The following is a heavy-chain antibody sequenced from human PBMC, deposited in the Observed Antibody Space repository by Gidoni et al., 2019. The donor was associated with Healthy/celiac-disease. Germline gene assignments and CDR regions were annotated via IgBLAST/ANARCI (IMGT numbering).Heavy chain of an antibody. CDR3: ARGEDIVATIKDQRITYYYYGMDV. D-gene: IGHD5-12*01. J-gene: IGHJ6*02. Sequence: QVQLVQSGAEVKKPGSSVKVSCKASGGTFSSYAISWVRQAPGQGLEWMGGIIPIFGTANYAQKFQGRVTITADESTSTAYMELSSLRSEDTAVYYCARGEDIVATIKDQRITYYYYGMDVWGQGTTVTVSS. CDR1: GGTFSSYA. CDR2: IIPIFGTA. V-gene: IGHV1-69*01.